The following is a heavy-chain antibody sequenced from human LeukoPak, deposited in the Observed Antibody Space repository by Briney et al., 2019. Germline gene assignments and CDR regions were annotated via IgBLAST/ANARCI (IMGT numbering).Heavy chain of an antibody. V-gene: IGHV3-11*01. CDR1: GFTFSYYY. CDR2: ISSSGSTI. Sequence: GGSLRLSCAASGFTFSYYYMSWVRQAPGKGLEWVSYISSSGSTIYYADSVKGRFTISRDNAKNSLYLQMNSLRAEDPAVYYCASGYDIKANYYYMDVWGKGTTVTVSS. J-gene: IGHJ6*03. D-gene: IGHD3-9*01. CDR3: ASGYDIKANYYYMDV.